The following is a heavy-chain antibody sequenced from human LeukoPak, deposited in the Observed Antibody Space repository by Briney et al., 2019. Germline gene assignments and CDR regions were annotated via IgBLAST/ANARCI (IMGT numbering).Heavy chain of an antibody. Sequence: GGFLRLSCAASGFRFSASDIHWVRQAPGKGLEWIGRIRSKANSFATMYAASMKGRFTISRDDSKNAAYLQIYSLKTEDTAVYFCSRGDVVRGIITTYFDYWGQGTLVTVSS. CDR2: IRSKANSFAT. J-gene: IGHJ4*02. CDR3: SRGDVVRGIITTYFDY. D-gene: IGHD3-10*01. CDR1: GFRFSASD. V-gene: IGHV3-73*01.